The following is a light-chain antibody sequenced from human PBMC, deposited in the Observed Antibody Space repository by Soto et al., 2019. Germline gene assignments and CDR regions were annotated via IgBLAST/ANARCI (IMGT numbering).Light chain of an antibody. Sequence: QSVLTQPASVSGSPGQSITVSCTGTSSDIGVYNYVSWYQQHPGKAPKVMIYDVSNRPSGVSNRFSGSKSGNTASLTISGLQDDDEADYYCSSYTINSTLVFGTGTKLTVL. CDR3: SSYTINSTLV. V-gene: IGLV2-14*01. CDR2: DVS. J-gene: IGLJ1*01. CDR1: SSDIGVYNY.